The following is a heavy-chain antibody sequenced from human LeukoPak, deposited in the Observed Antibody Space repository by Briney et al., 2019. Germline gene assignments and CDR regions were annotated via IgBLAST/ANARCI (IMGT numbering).Heavy chain of an antibody. J-gene: IGHJ4*02. CDR1: GYSISSGYY. V-gene: IGHV4-38-2*02. Sequence: SETLSLTCTVSGYSISSGYYWGWIRQPPGKGLEWIGSIYHSGSTYYNPSLKSRVTISVDTSKNQFSLKLSSVTAADTAVYYCARGRLRYFDWLLPNFDYWGQGTLVTVSS. CDR3: ARGRLRYFDWLLPNFDY. CDR2: IYHSGST. D-gene: IGHD3-9*01.